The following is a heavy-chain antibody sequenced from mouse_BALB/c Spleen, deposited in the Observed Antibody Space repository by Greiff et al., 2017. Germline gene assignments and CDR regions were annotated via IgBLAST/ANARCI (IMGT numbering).Heavy chain of an antibody. J-gene: IGHJ4*01. CDR3: ARDQGINAMDY. D-gene: IGHD2-4*01. V-gene: IGHV2-9*02. CDR1: GFSLTSYG. Sequence: VKLQESGPGLVAPSQSLSITCTVSGFSLTSYGVNWVRQPPGKGLEWLGVIWAGGSTNYNSALMSRLSISKDNSKSQVFLKMNSLHTDDTAMYYCARDQGINAMDYWGQGTSVTGSS. CDR2: IWAGGST.